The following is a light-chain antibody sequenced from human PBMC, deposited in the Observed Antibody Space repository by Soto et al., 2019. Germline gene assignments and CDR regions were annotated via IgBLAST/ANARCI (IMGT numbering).Light chain of an antibody. CDR2: GNS. Sequence: QSVLTQPPSVSGAPGQRVTISCTGSSSNIGAGYDVHWYQQHPGTAPKLLIYGNSNRPSGVPDRFSGSKSGTSASLAITGLQAEDEADYYYQSYDSSLSGSYVFGTGTKLTVL. CDR1: SSNIGAGYD. J-gene: IGLJ1*01. V-gene: IGLV1-40*01. CDR3: QSYDSSLSGSYV.